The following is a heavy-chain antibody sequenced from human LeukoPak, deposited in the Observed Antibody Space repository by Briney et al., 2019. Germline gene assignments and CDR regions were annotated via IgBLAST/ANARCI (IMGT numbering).Heavy chain of an antibody. Sequence: SETLSLTCTVSGGSISSGDYYWSWIRQPPGKGREWIGYIYYSGSTYYNPSLKSRVTISVDTSKNQFSLKLSSVTAADTAVYYCARVVGDAFDIWGQGTMVTVSS. D-gene: IGHD1-26*01. CDR3: ARVVGDAFDI. J-gene: IGHJ3*02. V-gene: IGHV4-30-4*01. CDR2: IYYSGST. CDR1: GGSISSGDYY.